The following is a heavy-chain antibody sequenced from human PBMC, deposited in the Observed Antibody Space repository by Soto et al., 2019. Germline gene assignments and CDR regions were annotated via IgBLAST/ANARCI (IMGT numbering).Heavy chain of an antibody. D-gene: IGHD2-15*01. V-gene: IGHV1-3*01. Sequence: ASVKVSCKASGYTFTSCAMHWVRQAPGQMLEWMGWINAGNGNTKYSQKFQGRVSITRDTSASTAYMELSSLRSEDTAVYYCARAGGCSGGSCLYNWFDPWGQGTLVTVSS. J-gene: IGHJ5*02. CDR2: INAGNGNT. CDR3: ARAGGCSGGSCLYNWFDP. CDR1: GYTFTSCA.